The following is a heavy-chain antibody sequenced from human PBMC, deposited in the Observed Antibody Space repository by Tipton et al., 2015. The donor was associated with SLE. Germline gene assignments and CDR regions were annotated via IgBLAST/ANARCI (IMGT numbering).Heavy chain of an antibody. CDR3: AKGSSTSCCPSAFDI. CDR2: ISWNSGSI. V-gene: IGHV3-9*01. J-gene: IGHJ3*02. CDR1: GFTFDDYA. D-gene: IGHD2-2*01. Sequence: SLRLSCAASGFTFDDYAMHWVRQAPGKGLEWVSGISWNSGSIGYADSVKGRFTISRDNAKNSLYLQMNSLRAEDTALYYCAKGSSTSCCPSAFDIWGQGTTVTVSS.